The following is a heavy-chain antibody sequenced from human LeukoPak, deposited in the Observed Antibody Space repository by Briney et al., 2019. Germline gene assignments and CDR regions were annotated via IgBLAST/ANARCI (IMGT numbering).Heavy chain of an antibody. CDR1: GYSISSDYF. CDR3: VREGDWFGELS. V-gene: IGHV4-38-2*02. J-gene: IGHJ5*02. D-gene: IGHD3-10*01. CDR2: IYHSGST. Sequence: SETLSLTCTVSGYSISSDYFWGWIRQPPGKGLEWIGNIYHSGSTYYNPSLKSRVTMSVDMSKNQFSLRLSSVTAADMAVYYCVREGDWFGELSWGQGTLVTVSP.